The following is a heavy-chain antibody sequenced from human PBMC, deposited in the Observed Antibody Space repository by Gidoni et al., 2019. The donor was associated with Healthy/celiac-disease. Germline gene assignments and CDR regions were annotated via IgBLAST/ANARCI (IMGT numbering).Heavy chain of an antibody. CDR3: ARYARYCSGGSCYSHFDS. V-gene: IGHV3-30*04. D-gene: IGHD2-15*01. CDR2: IEYDGSNK. J-gene: IGHJ4*02. CDR1: GFTSRSYA. Sequence: QVQLVEAGVGVVQPGRSLRLSWAASGFTSRSYARHWVRQAPGKGLECVAVIEYDGSNKSYADSVKGRFTISRDNSNNTLYLQMHSLRVEDTAVYYCARYARYCSGGSCYSHFDSWGQGTLVTVSS.